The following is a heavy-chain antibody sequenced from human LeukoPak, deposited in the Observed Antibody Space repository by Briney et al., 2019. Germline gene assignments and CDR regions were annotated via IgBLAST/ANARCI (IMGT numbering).Heavy chain of an antibody. J-gene: IGHJ5*02. CDR3: AREMVMANNRFDP. D-gene: IGHD2-21*01. Sequence: PSETLSLTCAVSGGSFSSGVNYWTWIRQHPGKGLEWIGYIYDNGNTYYNPSLKSRVTMSLDTSNNQFSLNLNSVTAADTAVYYSAREMVMANNRFDPWGQGILVTVSS. CDR2: IYDNGNT. CDR1: GGSFSSGVNY. V-gene: IGHV4-31*11.